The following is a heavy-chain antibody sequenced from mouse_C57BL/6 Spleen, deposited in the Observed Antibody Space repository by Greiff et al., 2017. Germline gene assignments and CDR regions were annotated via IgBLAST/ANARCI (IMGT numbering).Heavy chain of an antibody. J-gene: IGHJ4*01. Sequence: QVQLQQPGTELVTPGASVKLSCKASGYTFTSYWMHWVKQTPGQGLEWIGNISPSTGGTNYNEKFKSKATLTVDKSSSTAYMQRSSLTSEDSEVYYCARSNYYAMDDWGQGTSVTVSS. CDR1: GYTFTSYW. CDR2: ISPSTGGT. CDR3: ARSNYYAMDD. D-gene: IGHD2-5*01. V-gene: IGHV1-53*01.